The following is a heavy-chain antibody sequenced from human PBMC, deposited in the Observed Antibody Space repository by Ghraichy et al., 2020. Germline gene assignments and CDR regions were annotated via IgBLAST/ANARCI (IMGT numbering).Heavy chain of an antibody. CDR1: GGSISSGSYY. D-gene: IGHD3-9*01. CDR3: ARDVPFRYDILTGYKNWFDP. CDR2: IYTSGST. V-gene: IGHV4-61*02. Sequence: SETLSLTCTVSGGSISSGSYYWSWIRQPAGKGLEWIGRIYTSGSTDYNPSLKSRVTISVDTSKNQFSLKLSSVTAADTAVYYCARDVPFRYDILTGYKNWFDPWGQGTLVTVSS. J-gene: IGHJ5*02.